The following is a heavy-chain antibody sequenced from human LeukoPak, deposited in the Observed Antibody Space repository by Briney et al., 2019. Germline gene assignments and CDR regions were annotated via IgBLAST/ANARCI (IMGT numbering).Heavy chain of an antibody. CDR2: ISYDGSNK. J-gene: IGHJ4*02. D-gene: IGHD3-10*01. CDR1: GFTFSSYA. CDR3: AKDYYGSGSSIYYFDY. V-gene: IGHV3-30-3*01. Sequence: GRSLRLSCAASGFTFSSYAMHWVRQAPGKGLEWVAVISYDGSNKYYADSVKGRFTISRDNSKNTLYLQMNSLRAEDTAVYYCAKDYYGSGSSIYYFDYWGQGTLVTVSS.